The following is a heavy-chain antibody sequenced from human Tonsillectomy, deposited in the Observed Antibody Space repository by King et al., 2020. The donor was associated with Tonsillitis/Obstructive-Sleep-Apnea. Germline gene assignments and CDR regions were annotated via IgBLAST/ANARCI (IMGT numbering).Heavy chain of an antibody. CDR3: ARDTAGVWVDY. D-gene: IGHD2-8*01. J-gene: IGHJ4*02. Sequence: VQLVESGGGLVKPGGSLRLSCAASGFTFRDYYMSWLRQTPGKGLEWISYISTSSTYTNYADSVKGRFTVSRDNAENSLYLQMNSLRAEDTAVYYCARDTAGVWVDYWGQGTLVTVSS. V-gene: IGHV3-11*06. CDR1: GFTFRDYY. CDR2: ISTSSTYT.